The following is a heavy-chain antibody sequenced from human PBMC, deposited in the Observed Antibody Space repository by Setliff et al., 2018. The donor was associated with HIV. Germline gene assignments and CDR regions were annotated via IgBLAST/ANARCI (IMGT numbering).Heavy chain of an antibody. V-gene: IGHV1-3*01. CDR2: ITVGDGNT. J-gene: IGHJ6*04. CDR1: GYTFSDYY. D-gene: IGHD3-22*01. Sequence: ASVKGSCKSSGYTFSDYYMHWVRQAPGQGLEWMGWITVGDGNTKYSQKFQGRVTITRDTSASTAYMELSSLRAEDTSVYYCARGDAIVIGSVYDMDVWGKGTPVTVSS. CDR3: ARGDAIVIGSVYDMDV.